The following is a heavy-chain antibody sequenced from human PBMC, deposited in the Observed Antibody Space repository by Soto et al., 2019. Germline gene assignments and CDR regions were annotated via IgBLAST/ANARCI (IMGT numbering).Heavy chain of an antibody. V-gene: IGHV4-34*01. Sequence: SETLSLTCAVYGGSFSGYYWSWIRQPPGKGLEWIGEINHSGSTNYNPSLKSRVTISVDTSKNQFSLKLSSVTAADTAVYYCARGTVEIAAAANFDYWGQGTLVTVSS. D-gene: IGHD6-13*01. CDR1: GGSFSGYY. J-gene: IGHJ4*02. CDR3: ARGTVEIAAAANFDY. CDR2: INHSGST.